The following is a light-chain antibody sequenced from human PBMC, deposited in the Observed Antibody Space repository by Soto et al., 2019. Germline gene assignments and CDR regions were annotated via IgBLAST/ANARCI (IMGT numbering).Light chain of an antibody. CDR3: QQYNNWQWT. V-gene: IGKV3-15*01. CDR2: GAS. J-gene: IGKJ1*01. Sequence: EIVMTQSPATLSVSPGERATLSCRASQSVSSNLAWYQQKPGQAPRLLIYGASTRVTGIPARFSGSGSGTEFTLTISSLQSEDFAVYYCQQYNNWQWTFGQGTKVE. CDR1: QSVSSN.